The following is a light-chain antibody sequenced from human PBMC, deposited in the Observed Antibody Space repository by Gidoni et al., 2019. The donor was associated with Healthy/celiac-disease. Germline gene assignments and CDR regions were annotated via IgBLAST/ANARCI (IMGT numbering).Light chain of an antibody. J-gene: IGKJ1*01. CDR2: AAS. CDR3: QQSYSTHWT. V-gene: IGKV1-39*01. CDR1: QSISSY. Sequence: DVQLAQSPSSLSASVGDRVTITCRASQSISSYLNWYQQKPGKAPKLLIYAASSLHTGFPSRFSGSRSGTDFTLTISSLQPEDFATYYCQQSYSTHWTFGQGTQVEIK.